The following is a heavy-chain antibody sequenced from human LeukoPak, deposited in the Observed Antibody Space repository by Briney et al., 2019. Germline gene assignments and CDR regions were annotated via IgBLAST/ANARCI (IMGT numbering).Heavy chain of an antibody. CDR2: ISAYNGNT. J-gene: IGHJ4*02. Sequence: ASVKVSCKASGYTFTNYGISWVRQAPGQGLDWMGWISAYNGNTNYAQKLQGRVTMTTDTSTSTAYMELRSLRPDDTAVYYCAREGGPTGAAGGDYWGQGTLVTVSS. CDR1: GYTFTNYG. V-gene: IGHV1-18*01. CDR3: AREGGPTGAAGGDY. D-gene: IGHD6-13*01.